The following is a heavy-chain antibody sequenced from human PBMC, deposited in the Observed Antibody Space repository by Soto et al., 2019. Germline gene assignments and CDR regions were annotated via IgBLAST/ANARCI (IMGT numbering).Heavy chain of an antibody. D-gene: IGHD2-21*02. V-gene: IGHV3-30*18. CDR3: AKDSYKVVVTPECDY. Sequence: QVQLVESGGGVVQPGRSLRLSCAASGFTFSSYGMHWVRQAPGKGLEWVAVISYDGSNKYYADSVNGRVTISRDNSKNTLYLQMNRLIAEDTAVYYCAKDSYKVVVTPECDYWGHGTLVTVSS. CDR1: GFTFSSYG. J-gene: IGHJ4*01. CDR2: ISYDGSNK.